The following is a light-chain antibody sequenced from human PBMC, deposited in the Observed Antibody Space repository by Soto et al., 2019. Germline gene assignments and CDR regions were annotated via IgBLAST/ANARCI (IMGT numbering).Light chain of an antibody. CDR3: QQRSNWPLT. Sequence: EIVLTQSPATLSLSPGERDNLSCRASQCVSSYLAWYQQKPGQAPRLLIYDVSNRATGIPARFSGSGSGTDITLTISSLEPEDFAVYYCQQRSNWPLTFGGGTKVEIK. J-gene: IGKJ4*01. CDR1: QCVSSY. CDR2: DVS. V-gene: IGKV3-11*01.